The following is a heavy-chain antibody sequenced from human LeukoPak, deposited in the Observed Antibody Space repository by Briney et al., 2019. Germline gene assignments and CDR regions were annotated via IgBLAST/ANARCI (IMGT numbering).Heavy chain of an antibody. D-gene: IGHD4-23*01. Sequence: GGSLRLSCAASGFTFSSYSMNWVRQAPGKGLEWVSSISSSSSYIYYADSVKGRFIISRDNAKNSLYLQMNSLRAEDTAVYYCARLPSTVVTPAYWGQGTLVTVSS. CDR3: ARLPSTVVTPAY. CDR1: GFTFSSYS. V-gene: IGHV3-21*01. CDR2: ISSSSSYI. J-gene: IGHJ4*02.